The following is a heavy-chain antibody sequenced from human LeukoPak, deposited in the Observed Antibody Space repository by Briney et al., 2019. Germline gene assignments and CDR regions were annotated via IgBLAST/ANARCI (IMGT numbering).Heavy chain of an antibody. D-gene: IGHD1-7*01. J-gene: IGHJ4*02. CDR3: ARKGNYPYYFDY. CDR1: GYSISSGYY. Sequence: SETLSLTCTVSGYSISSGYYWGWIRQPPGKGLEWIGSIHYRGSTYYNPSLKSRVTISVDTSKNQFSLKLSSVTAADTAVYYCARKGNYPYYFDYWGQGTLVTVSS. V-gene: IGHV4-38-2*02. CDR2: IHYRGST.